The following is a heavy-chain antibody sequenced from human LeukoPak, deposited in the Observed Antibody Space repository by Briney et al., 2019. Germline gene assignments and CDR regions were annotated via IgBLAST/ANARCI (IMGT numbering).Heavy chain of an antibody. D-gene: IGHD3-16*01. CDR3: ARSEPFYVNWFDP. V-gene: IGHV1-18*01. CDR1: GYTFTSYG. J-gene: IGHJ5*02. Sequence: ASVKVSCNASGYTFTSYGISWVRQAPGQGLEWMGWISACNGNTNYAQKIQGTVTMTTHPSTSTAYMELRGLRSDDTAVYYCARSEPFYVNWFDPWGQGTLVTVSS. CDR2: ISACNGNT.